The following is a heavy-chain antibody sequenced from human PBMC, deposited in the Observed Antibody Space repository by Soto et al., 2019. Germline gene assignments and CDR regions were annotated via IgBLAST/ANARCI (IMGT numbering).Heavy chain of an antibody. CDR1: GGSIISSNW. CDR2: INHSGST. J-gene: IGHJ4*02. CDR3: ARVISSRDEWLDY. Sequence: SETLSLTCDVSGGSIISSNWWIWVRQPPGKGLEWIAEINHSGSTNYNPPLKSRVTISVDKSKNQFSLKLNSVTAADTAVYYCARVISSRDEWLDYWGQGALVTVSS. V-gene: IGHV4-4*02. D-gene: IGHD2-2*01.